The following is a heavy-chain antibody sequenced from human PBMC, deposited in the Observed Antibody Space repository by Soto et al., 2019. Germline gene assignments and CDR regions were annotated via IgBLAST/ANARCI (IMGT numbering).Heavy chain of an antibody. CDR3: ANLGGGYCTSTDCPDY. CDR1: GFTFSSYG. Sequence: PGGSLRLSCAASGFTFSSYGMHWVRQAPGKGLEWVAVISYDDRNKYYADSVKGRFTISRDNSKNTLYLQMNSLRAEDTAVYYCANLGGGYCTSTDCPDYWGQGT. V-gene: IGHV3-30*18. CDR2: ISYDDRNK. D-gene: IGHD2-2*01. J-gene: IGHJ4*02.